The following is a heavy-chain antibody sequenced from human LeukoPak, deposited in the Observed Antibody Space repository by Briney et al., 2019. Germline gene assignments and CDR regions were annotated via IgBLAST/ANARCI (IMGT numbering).Heavy chain of an antibody. CDR1: GYTFSNYG. V-gene: IGHV1-18*01. D-gene: IGHD3-10*01. Sequence: ASVKVSCKASGYTFSNYGISWVRHAPGQGLGWMGWISEYNGNTHYQQKFQGRVTMTTDTTTSTAYMELRSLRSDDTAVYYCARDPSLLSFLDYWGQGTLVTVSS. CDR3: ARDPSLLSFLDY. J-gene: IGHJ4*02. CDR2: ISEYNGNT.